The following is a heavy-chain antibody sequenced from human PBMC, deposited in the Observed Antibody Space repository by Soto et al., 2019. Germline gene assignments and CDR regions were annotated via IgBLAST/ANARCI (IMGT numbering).Heavy chain of an antibody. J-gene: IGHJ5*01. Sequence: ASVKVSCKASGYTFNSHAIHWVRQAPGQRPEWLGWINAGNGNTYYSEKFEGRVTFTRDTAATTVNMELTSLTSEDTAIYYCGKDQSGIGDYWDWFDVWGQGTLVTVSS. CDR3: GKDQSGIGDYWDWFDV. V-gene: IGHV1-3*01. D-gene: IGHD2-8*02. CDR2: INAGNGNT. CDR1: GYTFNSHA.